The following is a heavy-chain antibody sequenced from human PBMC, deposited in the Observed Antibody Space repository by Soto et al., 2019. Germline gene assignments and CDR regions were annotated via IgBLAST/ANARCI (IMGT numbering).Heavy chain of an antibody. D-gene: IGHD6-13*01. CDR1: GYTFTGYY. CDR2: MNPNSGNT. CDR3: AIARYNSTWYYGFDY. V-gene: IGHV1-8*02. J-gene: IGHJ4*02. Sequence: ASVKVSCKASGYTFTGYYMHWVRQATGQGLEWMGWMNPNSGNTGYAQKFQGRVTMTRNTSISTAYMELSSLRSEDTAVYYCAIARYNSTWYYGFDYWGQGTLVTVSS.